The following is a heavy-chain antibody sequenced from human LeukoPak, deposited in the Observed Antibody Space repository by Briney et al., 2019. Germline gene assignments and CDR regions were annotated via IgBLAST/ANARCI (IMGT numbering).Heavy chain of an antibody. J-gene: IGHJ4*02. CDR3: ARWQSGTTDPVYSGGYHPFDY. CDR2: INPSGGST. Sequence: ASVKVSCKASGYTFTSYYMHWVRQAPGQGLEWMGIINPSGGSTSYAQKFQGRVTMTRDTSTSTVYMELSSLRSEDTAVYYCARWQSGTTDPVYSGGYHPFDYWGQGTLVTVSS. V-gene: IGHV1-46*01. D-gene: IGHD1-26*01. CDR1: GYTFTSYY.